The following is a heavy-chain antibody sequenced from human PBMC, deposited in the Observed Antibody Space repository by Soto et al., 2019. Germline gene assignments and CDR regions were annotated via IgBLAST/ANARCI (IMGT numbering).Heavy chain of an antibody. CDR1: GGTFSSYT. CDR3: TSYCGGDCGLDY. CDR2: IIPILGIA. J-gene: IGHJ4*02. D-gene: IGHD2-21*02. Sequence: QVQLVQSGAEVKKPGSSVKVSCKASGGTFSSYTISWVRQAPGQGLEWMGRIIPILGIANYAQKFQGRVTITADKSTSTAYMELSSLRAEDTAVYYCTSYCGGDCGLDYWGEGTLVTVSS. V-gene: IGHV1-69*02.